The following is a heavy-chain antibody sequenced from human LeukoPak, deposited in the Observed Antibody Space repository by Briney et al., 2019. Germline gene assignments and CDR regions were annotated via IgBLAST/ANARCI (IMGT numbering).Heavy chain of an antibody. Sequence: GRSLRLSCAASGFTFDDYAMHWVRQAPGKGLEWVSGISRNSGSIGYADSVKGRFTISRDNAKNSLYLQMNSLRAEDTALYYCAKDPAFDIWGQGTMVTVSS. CDR2: ISRNSGSI. CDR1: GFTFDDYA. V-gene: IGHV3-9*01. J-gene: IGHJ3*02. CDR3: AKDPAFDI.